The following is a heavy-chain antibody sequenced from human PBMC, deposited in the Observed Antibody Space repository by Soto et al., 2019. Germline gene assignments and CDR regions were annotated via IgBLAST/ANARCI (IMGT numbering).Heavy chain of an antibody. D-gene: IGHD2-21*02. V-gene: IGHV4-39*01. CDR3: ARVVSGGDDYYYYMDV. CDR2: IYHSGST. CDR1: GGSISSGGYY. Sequence: PSETLSLTCTVSGGSISSGGYYWSWIRQHPGKGLEWIGYIYHSGSTYYNPSLKSRVTISVDTSKNQFSLKLSSVTAADTAVYYCARVVSGGDDYYYYMDVWGKGTTVTVSS. J-gene: IGHJ6*03.